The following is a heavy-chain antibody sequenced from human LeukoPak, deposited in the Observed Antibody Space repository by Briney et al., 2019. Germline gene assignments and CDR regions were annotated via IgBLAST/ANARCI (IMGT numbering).Heavy chain of an antibody. CDR1: GGSISSYY. CDR2: IYYSGST. V-gene: IGHV4-59*01. D-gene: IGHD2-21*02. Sequence: SETLSLTCTVSGGSISSYYWSWIRQPPGKGLEWIGYIYYSGSTNYNPSLKSRVTISVDTSKNQFSLKLSSVTAADTAVYYCARSYCGGDRSDAFDIWGQGTMVTVSS. J-gene: IGHJ3*02. CDR3: ARSYCGGDRSDAFDI.